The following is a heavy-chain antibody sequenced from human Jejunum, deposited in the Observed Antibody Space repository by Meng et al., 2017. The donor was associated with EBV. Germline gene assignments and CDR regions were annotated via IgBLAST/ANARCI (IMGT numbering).Heavy chain of an antibody. CDR3: ARDYSDSSRQGY. CDR1: GSTFNRYF. CDR2: INPNSGGT. Sequence: VTVGAEWKQPGSSVRVSCKASGSTFNRYFIHWVRQAPGQGLEWMGRINPNSGGTSYTQKFQGRVTMTRDTSITTAYMELSRLGSDDTAVYYCARDYSDSSRQGYWGQGTLVTVSS. V-gene: IGHV1-2*06. D-gene: IGHD3-22*01. J-gene: IGHJ4*02.